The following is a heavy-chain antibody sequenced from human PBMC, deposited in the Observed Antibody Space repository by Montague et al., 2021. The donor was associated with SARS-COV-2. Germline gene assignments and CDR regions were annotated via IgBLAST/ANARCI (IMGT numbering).Heavy chain of an antibody. CDR2: INHSGST. Sequence: SETLSLTCAVYGGSFSGYYWSWIRQPPGKGLEWIGEINHSGSTNYNPSLKSRVTISVDTSKNQFSLKLSSVTAADTAVYYCARGEYSSSWYGNKDYFDYWGQGTLVTVSS. D-gene: IGHD6-13*01. J-gene: IGHJ4*02. CDR1: GGSFSGYY. CDR3: ARGEYSSSWYGNKDYFDY. V-gene: IGHV4-34*01.